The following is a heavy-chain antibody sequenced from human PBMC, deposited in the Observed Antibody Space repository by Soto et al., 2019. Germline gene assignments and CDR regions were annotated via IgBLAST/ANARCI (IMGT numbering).Heavy chain of an antibody. CDR3: ARHEPSYYYAVDV. CDR1: GFTFSNYW. CDR2: INQDGSDK. Sequence: EVRLVESGGDLVQPGGSLRLSCAASGFTFSNYWVTWVRQAPGKGLEWVANINQDGSDKLYVDSVKGRFTISRDNAKYSLYLQMASLRAEDTAVYYCARHEPSYYYAVDVWGQGTTVTVSS. J-gene: IGHJ6*02. V-gene: IGHV3-7*01.